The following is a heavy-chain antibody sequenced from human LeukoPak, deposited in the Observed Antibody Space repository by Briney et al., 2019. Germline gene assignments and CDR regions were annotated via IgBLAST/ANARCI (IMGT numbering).Heavy chain of an antibody. CDR1: GYSFSTYY. Sequence: ASVKVSCKASGYSFSTYYIHWVRQAPGQGLEWMGIINPTGGSTNYAQKFQGRVTMTRDTSTSTVYMELSSLRSEDTAVYYCAKGGQEFDSWGQGTLVTVSA. CDR3: AKGGQEFDS. CDR2: INPTGGST. J-gene: IGHJ5*01. V-gene: IGHV1-46*01.